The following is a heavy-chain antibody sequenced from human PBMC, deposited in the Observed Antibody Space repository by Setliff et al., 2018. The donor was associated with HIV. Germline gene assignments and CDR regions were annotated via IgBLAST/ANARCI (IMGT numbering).Heavy chain of an antibody. J-gene: IGHJ4*02. CDR2: LHTGDGRT. D-gene: IGHD2-2*01. V-gene: IGHV1-3*04. CDR3: VRRAAAAEVFDY. Sequence: ASVKVSCKASGYTFTTYSMHCVRQAPGQRLEWMGWLHTGDGRTSYSVKLQGRVTFTRDTSASTVYMELSSLGSEDTAVYYCVRRAAAAEVFDYWGQGTLVTVSS. CDR1: GYTFTTYS.